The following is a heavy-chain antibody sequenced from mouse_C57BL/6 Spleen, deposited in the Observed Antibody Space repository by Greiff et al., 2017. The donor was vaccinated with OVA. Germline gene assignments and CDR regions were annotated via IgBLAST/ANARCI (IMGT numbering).Heavy chain of an antibody. Sequence: DVHLVESEGGLVQPGSSMKLSCTASGFTFSDYYMAWVRQVPEKGLEWVANINYDGSSTYYLDSLKSRFIISRDNAKNILYLQMSSLKSEDTATYYCARGGHYYGSSYGAWFAYWGQGTLVTVSA. D-gene: IGHD1-1*01. CDR1: GFTFSDYY. CDR2: INYDGSST. CDR3: ARGGHYYGSSYGAWFAY. V-gene: IGHV5-16*01. J-gene: IGHJ3*01.